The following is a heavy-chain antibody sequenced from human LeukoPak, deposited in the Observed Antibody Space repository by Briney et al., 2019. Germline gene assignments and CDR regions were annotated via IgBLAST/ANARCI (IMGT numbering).Heavy chain of an antibody. CDR3: STRGAAASTFEVDY. D-gene: IGHD6-13*01. Sequence: KTSETLSLTCTVSGGSISSYYWSWIRQPPGKGLEWIGYIYYSGSTNYNPSLKSRVTISVDTSKNQFSLKLSSVTAADTAVYYCSTRGAAASTFEVDYWGQGTLVTVSS. J-gene: IGHJ4*02. CDR1: GGSISSYY. V-gene: IGHV4-59*08. CDR2: IYYSGST.